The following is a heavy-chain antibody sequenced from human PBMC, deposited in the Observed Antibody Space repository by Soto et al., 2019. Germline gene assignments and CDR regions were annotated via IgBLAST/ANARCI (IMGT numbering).Heavy chain of an antibody. V-gene: IGHV3-9*01. CDR3: AREGVAPYYYGMDV. CDR1: GFTFDDYA. D-gene: IGHD5-12*01. CDR2: ISWNSGSI. J-gene: IGHJ6*02. Sequence: PGGSLRLSCAASGFTFDDYAMHWVRQAPGKGLEWVSGISWNSGSIGYADSVKGRFTISRDNSKNTLYLPMNSLRSDDTAVYYCAREGVAPYYYGMDVWGQGTPVTVSS.